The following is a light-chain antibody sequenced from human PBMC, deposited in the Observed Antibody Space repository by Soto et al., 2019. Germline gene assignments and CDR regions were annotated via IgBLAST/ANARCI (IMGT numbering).Light chain of an antibody. CDR3: QQFYRYSWT. V-gene: IGKV1-5*03. CDR2: QAS. J-gene: IGKJ1*01. CDR1: QGIETY. Sequence: DIQMTQSPSTLSASIGDRVTITCRASQGIETYLAWYQQKPGKAPNLLIYQASRLESGVPSRFSGSGSGTEFTLTISSLQPDDFATYYCQQFYRYSWTFGQGTKVETK.